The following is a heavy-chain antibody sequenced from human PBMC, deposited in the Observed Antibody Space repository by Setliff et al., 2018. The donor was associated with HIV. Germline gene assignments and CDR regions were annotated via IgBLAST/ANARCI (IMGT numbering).Heavy chain of an antibody. CDR3: ARVGGRGYSFDY. Sequence: SVKVSCKASGYTFTSYAMHWVRQAPGQRLEWMGGIIPIFGTANYAQKFQGRVTITTDESTSTAYMELSSLRSEDTAVYYCARVGGRGYSFDYWGQGTLVTVSS. D-gene: IGHD5-18*01. CDR2: IIPIFGTA. CDR1: GYTFTSYA. V-gene: IGHV1-69*05. J-gene: IGHJ4*02.